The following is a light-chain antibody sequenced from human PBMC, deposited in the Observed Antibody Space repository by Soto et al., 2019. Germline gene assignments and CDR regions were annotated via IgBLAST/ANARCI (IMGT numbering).Light chain of an antibody. CDR2: GAS. V-gene: IGKV3-15*01. Sequence: EIVMTQSPATLSVSPGERATLSCRASQSVSSNLAWYQQKPGQAPRLLIYGASTRATGIPARFSGSGSGTEFTLTISSLQSEDFAVYYCLEYNTWPWTFGQGTKVDIK. CDR1: QSVSSN. CDR3: LEYNTWPWT. J-gene: IGKJ1*01.